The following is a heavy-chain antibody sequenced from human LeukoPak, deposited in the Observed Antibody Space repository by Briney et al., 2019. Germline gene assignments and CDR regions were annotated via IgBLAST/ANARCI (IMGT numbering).Heavy chain of an antibody. CDR3: ASVRYCSSTSCYGVAHDAFDI. V-gene: IGHV4-30-2*01. CDR1: GGSISSGGYY. J-gene: IGHJ3*02. CDR2: IYHSGST. Sequence: SQTLSLTCTVSGGSISSGGYYWSWIRQPPGKGLEWIGYIYHSGSTYYNPSLKSRVTISVDRSKNQFSLELSSVTAADTAMYYCASVRYCSSTSCYGVAHDAFDIWGQGTMVTVSS. D-gene: IGHD2-2*01.